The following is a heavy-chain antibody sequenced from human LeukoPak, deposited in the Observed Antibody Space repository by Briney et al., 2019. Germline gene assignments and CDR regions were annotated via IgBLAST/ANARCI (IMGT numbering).Heavy chain of an antibody. D-gene: IGHD2-2*02. CDR3: ARGVHYCSSTSCYRYNWFDP. CDR2: INHSGST. CDR1: GGSFSGYY. J-gene: IGHJ5*02. Sequence: PSETLSLTCAVYGGSFSGYYWSWIRQPPGKGLEWIGEINHSGSTNYNPSLKSRVTISVDKSKNQFSLKLISVTAADTAVYYCARGVHYCSSTSCYRYNWFDPWGQGTLVTVSS. V-gene: IGHV4-34*01.